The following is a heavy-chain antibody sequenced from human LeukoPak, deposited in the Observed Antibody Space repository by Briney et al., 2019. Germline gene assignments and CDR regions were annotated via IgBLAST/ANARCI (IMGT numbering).Heavy chain of an antibody. CDR3: ARHEDMGYFVVGDSPVDAFDI. Sequence: SETLSLTCTVSGGSISSYYWSWIRQPPGKGLEWIGYIHYSGNTNYNPSLKSRVAMSVDTSTNQLSLRLSSVTAADTAMYYCARHEDMGYFVVGDSPVDAFDIWGQGTMVAVSS. V-gene: IGHV4-59*08. J-gene: IGHJ3*02. D-gene: IGHD2-21*01. CDR2: IHYSGNT. CDR1: GGSISSYY.